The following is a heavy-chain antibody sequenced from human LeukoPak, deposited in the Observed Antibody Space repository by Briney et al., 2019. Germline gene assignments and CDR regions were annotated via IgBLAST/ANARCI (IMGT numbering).Heavy chain of an antibody. D-gene: IGHD3-3*01. J-gene: IGHJ6*03. CDR3: ARGRNGTIFGWTASYYYMDV. Sequence: GASVQVSCKACGYTFTSYDINWVRQATGQGREGVGWMNPNRGNTGYAQKFQARVTITRNTSISTAYMELSSLRSEDTAVYYCARGRNGTIFGWTASYYYMDVSGKGTTVTVSS. CDR2: MNPNRGNT. V-gene: IGHV1-8*03. CDR1: GYTFTSYD.